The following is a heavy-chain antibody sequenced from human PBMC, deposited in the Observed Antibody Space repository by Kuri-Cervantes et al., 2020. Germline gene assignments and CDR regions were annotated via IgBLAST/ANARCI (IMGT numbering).Heavy chain of an antibody. J-gene: IGHJ6*03. CDR1: GGSFSGYY. CDR3: ARGTIVPGDWNYYYYYYMDV. D-gene: IGHD7-27*01. CDR2: INHSGST. V-gene: IGHV4-34*01. Sequence: SQTLSLTCAVYGGSFSGYYWSWIRQPPGKGLEWIGEINHSGSTNYNPSLKSRVTISVDTSKNQFSLKLSSVTAADTAVYYCARGTIVPGDWNYYYYYYMDVWGKGTTVTVSS.